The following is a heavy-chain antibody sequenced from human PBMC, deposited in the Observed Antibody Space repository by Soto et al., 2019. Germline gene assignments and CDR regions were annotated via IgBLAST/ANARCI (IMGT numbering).Heavy chain of an antibody. J-gene: IGHJ4*02. V-gene: IGHV3-30*09. CDR2: ISSDERNK. Sequence: QEKLVESGGGVVQPGRSLRLSCAASGSTFSRYTFHWVRQAPGKGLEWVALISSDERNKYYADSVKGRFAISRDTSKNTLYLQMNSLRVEDTAVYYCARDIAVIDYWGQGTLVTVSS. CDR1: GSTFSRYT. D-gene: IGHD6-19*01. CDR3: ARDIAVIDY.